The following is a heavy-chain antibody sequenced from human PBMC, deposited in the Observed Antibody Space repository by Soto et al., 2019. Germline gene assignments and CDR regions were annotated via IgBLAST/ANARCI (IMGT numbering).Heavy chain of an antibody. CDR1: GYTFTSYG. CDR3: ARESPEYSSIHPQGNWFDP. J-gene: IGHJ5*02. Sequence: QVQLVQSGAEVKKPGASVKVSCKASGYTFTSYGISWVRQAPGQGLEWMGWISAYNGNTNYAQKLQGRVTMTTDTSTSTAYMELRSLRSDDTAVYYCARESPEYSSIHPQGNWFDPWGQGTLVTVSS. D-gene: IGHD6-6*01. V-gene: IGHV1-18*01. CDR2: ISAYNGNT.